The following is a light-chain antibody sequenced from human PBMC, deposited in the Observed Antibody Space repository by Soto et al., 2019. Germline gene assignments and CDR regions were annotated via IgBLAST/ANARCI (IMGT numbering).Light chain of an antibody. V-gene: IGLV2-11*01. CDR3: CSYAGSYTYV. CDR1: SSDVGGYNY. J-gene: IGLJ1*01. Sequence: SALTQPRSVSGSPGQSVTIPCTGTSSDVGGYNYVSWYQQHPGKAPKLMIYDVTERPSGVPYRFSGSKSGNTASLTISGLQAEDEADYYCCSYAGSYTYVFGTGTKLTVL. CDR2: DVT.